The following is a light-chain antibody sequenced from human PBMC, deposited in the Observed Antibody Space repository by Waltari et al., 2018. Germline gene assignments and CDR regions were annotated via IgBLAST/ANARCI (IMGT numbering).Light chain of an antibody. J-gene: IGKJ4*01. V-gene: IGKV3-11*01. Sequence: EVVLTQSPATLSLSPGARATLSCTASQSVSYYLAWYQQRPGQAPRLLIYDASNRATGIPARFSGSGSGTDFTLTISSLEPEDFAVYYCQQRTNWPLTFGGGTKVEI. CDR3: QQRTNWPLT. CDR1: QSVSYY. CDR2: DAS.